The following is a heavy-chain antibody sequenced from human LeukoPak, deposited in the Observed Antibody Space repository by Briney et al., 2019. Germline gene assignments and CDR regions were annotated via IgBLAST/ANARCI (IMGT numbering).Heavy chain of an antibody. CDR2: IYYSGST. Sequence: ASETLSLTCTVPGGSISSYYWSWIRQPPGKGLEWIGYIYYSGSTYYNPSLKSRVTISVDTSKNQFSLKMSSVTAADTAVYYCARVGCSGGSCYRSRGAFDIWGQGTMVTVSS. V-gene: IGHV4-59*12. J-gene: IGHJ3*02. CDR3: ARVGCSGGSCYRSRGAFDI. CDR1: GGSISSYY. D-gene: IGHD2-15*01.